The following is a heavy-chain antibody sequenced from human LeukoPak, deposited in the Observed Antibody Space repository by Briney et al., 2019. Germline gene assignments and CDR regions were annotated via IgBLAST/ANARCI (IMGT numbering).Heavy chain of an antibody. CDR1: GFTFSSYG. Sequence: PGGSLRLSCAASGFTFSSYGMHWVRQAPGKGLEWVAFIRYDGNNKNYADSVKGRCTISRDNSKNTLYPQMNSLRAEDTAVYYCANVAGVSSGAFDYWGQGTLVTVSS. CDR3: ANVAGVSSGAFDY. J-gene: IGHJ4*02. CDR2: IRYDGNNK. V-gene: IGHV3-30*02. D-gene: IGHD3-22*01.